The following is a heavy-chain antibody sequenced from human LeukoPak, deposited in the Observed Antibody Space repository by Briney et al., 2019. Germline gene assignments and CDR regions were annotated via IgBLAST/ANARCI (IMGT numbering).Heavy chain of an antibody. CDR3: AKDIVDYYDSSGSDYFDY. V-gene: IGHV3-43*02. Sequence: PGGSLRLSCAASGFTFDDYAMHWVRQAPGKRLEWVSLITGDGGSTYYADSVKGRFTISRDNSKNSLYLHMNSLRTEDTALYYCAKDIVDYYDSSGSDYFDYWGQGTLVTVSS. CDR2: ITGDGGST. CDR1: GFTFDDYA. D-gene: IGHD3-22*01. J-gene: IGHJ4*02.